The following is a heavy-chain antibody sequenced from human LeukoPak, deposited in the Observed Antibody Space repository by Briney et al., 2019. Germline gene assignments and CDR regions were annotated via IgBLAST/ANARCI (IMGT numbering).Heavy chain of an antibody. CDR3: ARVGSGYGGNGGLDY. CDR1: GGSISSYY. CDR2: IYYSGST. Sequence: SETLSLTCTVSGGSISSYYWSWIRQPPGKGLEWIGYIYYSGSTNYNPSLKSRVTISVDTSKNQFSLKLSSVTAADTAVYYCARVGSGYGGNGGLDYWGQGTLVTVSS. V-gene: IGHV4-59*01. D-gene: IGHD4-23*01. J-gene: IGHJ4*02.